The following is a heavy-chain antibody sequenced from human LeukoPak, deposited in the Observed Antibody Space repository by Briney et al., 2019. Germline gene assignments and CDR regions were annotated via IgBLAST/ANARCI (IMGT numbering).Heavy chain of an antibody. V-gene: IGHV1-69*04. CDR1: GGTFSSYA. CDR3: ARDSSGYYFDY. CDR2: IIPILGIA. J-gene: IGHJ4*02. D-gene: IGHD3-22*01. Sequence: GSSVNVSCKASGGTFSSYAISWVRQAPGQGLEWMGRIIPILGIANYAQKFQGRVTITADKSTSTAYMELSSLRSEDTAVYYCARDSSGYYFDYWGQGTLVTVSS.